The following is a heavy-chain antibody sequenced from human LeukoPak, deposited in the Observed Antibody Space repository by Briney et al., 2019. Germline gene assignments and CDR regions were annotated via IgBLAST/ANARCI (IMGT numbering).Heavy chain of an antibody. V-gene: IGHV3-23*01. D-gene: IGHD3-3*01. CDR1: GFTFSSYA. Sequence: TGGSLRLSCAASGFTFSSYAMSWVRQAPGKGLEWVSAISGSGGSTYYADSVKGRFTISRDNSKNTLYLQMNSLRAEDTAVYYCAKMSGYSLSYFDYWGQGTLVTVSS. CDR2: ISGSGGST. J-gene: IGHJ4*02. CDR3: AKMSGYSLSYFDY.